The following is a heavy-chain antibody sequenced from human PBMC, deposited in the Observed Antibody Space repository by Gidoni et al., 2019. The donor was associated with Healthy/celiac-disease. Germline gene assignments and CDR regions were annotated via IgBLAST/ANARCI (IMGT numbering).Heavy chain of an antibody. CDR3: ARDPKFVRGLPGY. D-gene: IGHD2-15*01. Sequence: QIQLVQSGAEVKKPGASVKVSCKASGYTFTGYYIHWVRQAPGQGLEWMGWINPNSGGTNYGQKFQGRVTMTRDTSISTAYMELSRLRSDDTAVYYCARDPKFVRGLPGYWGQGTLVTVSS. CDR2: INPNSGGT. CDR1: GYTFTGYY. V-gene: IGHV1-2*02. J-gene: IGHJ4*02.